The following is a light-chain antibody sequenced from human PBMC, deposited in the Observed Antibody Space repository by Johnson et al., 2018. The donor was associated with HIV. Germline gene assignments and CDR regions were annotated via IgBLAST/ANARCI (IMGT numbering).Light chain of an antibody. J-gene: IGLJ1*01. Sequence: QSVLTQLPSVSAAPGQKVTISCSGSSSNIGNNYVSWYQQLPGTAPKLLIYYNNKRPSGIPDRFSGSKSGTSATLGITGLQTGDEADYYCGTWDSSLSAGVFGTGTKVTVL. CDR3: GTWDSSLSAGV. CDR2: YNN. CDR1: SSNIGNNY. V-gene: IGLV1-51*01.